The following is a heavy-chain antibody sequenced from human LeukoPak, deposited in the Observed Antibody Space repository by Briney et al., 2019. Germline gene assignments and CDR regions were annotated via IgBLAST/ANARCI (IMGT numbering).Heavy chain of an antibody. D-gene: IGHD3-22*01. Sequence: SETLSLTCTVSGGSISSGSYYWSWIRQPAGKGLEWIGRIYTSGSTNYNPSLKSRVTISVDTSKNQFSLKLSSVTAADTAVYYCAGGVAYYYDSSGLFNYWGQGTLVTVSS. V-gene: IGHV4-61*02. J-gene: IGHJ4*02. CDR3: AGGVAYYYDSSGLFNY. CDR1: GGSISSGSYY. CDR2: IYTSGST.